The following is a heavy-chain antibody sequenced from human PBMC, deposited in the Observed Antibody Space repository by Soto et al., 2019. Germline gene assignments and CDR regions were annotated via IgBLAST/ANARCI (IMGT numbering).Heavy chain of an antibody. D-gene: IGHD1-26*01. V-gene: IGHV3-30-3*01. Sequence: QVQLVESGGGVVQPGRSLRLSCAASGFTFSSYAMHWVRQAPGKGLEWVAVISYDGSNKYYADSVKGRFTIARDNSKNALYLQMNSLRAEDTAVYYCARSSISGSYYFDYWGQGTLVTVCS. J-gene: IGHJ4*02. CDR3: ARSSISGSYYFDY. CDR1: GFTFSSYA. CDR2: ISYDGSNK.